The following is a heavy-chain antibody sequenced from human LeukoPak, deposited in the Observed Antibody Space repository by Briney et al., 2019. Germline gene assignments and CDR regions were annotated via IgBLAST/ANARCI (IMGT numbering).Heavy chain of an antibody. CDR2: FDPEDGET. CDR1: GYTLTELS. Sequence: ASVKVSCKVSGYTLTELSMHWVRQAPGKVLEWMGGFDPEDGETIYAQKFQGRVTMTEDTSTDTAYMELSSLRSEDTAVYYCATGVRRPRYYYYGMDVWGQGTTVTVSS. V-gene: IGHV1-24*01. CDR3: ATGVRRPRYYYYGMDV. D-gene: IGHD3-10*01. J-gene: IGHJ6*02.